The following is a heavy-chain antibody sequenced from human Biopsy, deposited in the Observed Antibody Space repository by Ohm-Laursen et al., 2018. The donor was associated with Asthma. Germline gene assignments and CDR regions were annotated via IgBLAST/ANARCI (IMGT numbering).Heavy chain of an antibody. CDR2: ISYDGSII. CDR3: GIVVAANPFQGDC. J-gene: IGHJ4*02. Sequence: SLRLSCAASGFAFRSYAMNWVRQAPGKGLEWVAVISYDGSIIHYADSVKGRFTISRDNSKNTVYLDISSLRIEDTAVFYCGIVVAANPFQGDCWGQGTLVTVSS. V-gene: IGHV3-30*03. CDR1: GFAFRSYA. D-gene: IGHD2-15*01.